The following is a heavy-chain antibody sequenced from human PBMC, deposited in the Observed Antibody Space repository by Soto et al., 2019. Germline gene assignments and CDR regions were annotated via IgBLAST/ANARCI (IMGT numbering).Heavy chain of an antibody. CDR1: GYTFRNYG. J-gene: IGHJ3*01. D-gene: IGHD6-6*01. V-gene: IGHV1-18*01. CDR2: ISAYNGDT. Sequence: QVQLLQSGPEVKKPGASVNLSCKASGYTFRNYGINWVRQAPGQGLEWMGWISAYNGDTNYAQNFQGRVTLATDTPTSTAYLELRSMKSDDTAMYYCARDGRQFVPNYENFDLWGQGTTVTVSS. CDR3: ARDGRQFVPNYENFDL.